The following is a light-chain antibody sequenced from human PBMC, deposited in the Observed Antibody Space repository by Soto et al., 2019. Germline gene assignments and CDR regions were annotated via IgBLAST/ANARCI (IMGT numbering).Light chain of an antibody. CDR2: LDGSGNY. CDR3: ETWDTNTLHAV. Sequence: QPVLTQSSSASASLGSSVKLTCTLSSGHSSYIIAWHQQQPGKAPRYLMKLDGSGNYNRGSGVPDRFSGSSSGAEHYLTISNLQSEDESDYYCETWDTNTLHAVFGGGTKLTVL. V-gene: IGLV4-60*03. CDR1: SGHSSYI. J-gene: IGLJ2*01.